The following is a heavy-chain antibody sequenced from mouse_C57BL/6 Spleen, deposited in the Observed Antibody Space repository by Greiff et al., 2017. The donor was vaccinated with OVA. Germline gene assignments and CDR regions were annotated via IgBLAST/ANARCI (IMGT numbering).Heavy chain of an antibody. J-gene: IGHJ2*01. D-gene: IGHD1-1*01. CDR2: IDPSDSYT. V-gene: IGHV1-50*01. Sequence: QVQLQQPGAELVKPGASVKLSCKASGYTFTSYWMQWVKQRPGQGLEWIGEIDPSDSYTNYNQKFKGKATLTVDTSSSTAYMQRSSLTSEDSAVYYCARRYGVGPFDYWGQGTTLTVSS. CDR1: GYTFTSYW. CDR3: ARRYGVGPFDY.